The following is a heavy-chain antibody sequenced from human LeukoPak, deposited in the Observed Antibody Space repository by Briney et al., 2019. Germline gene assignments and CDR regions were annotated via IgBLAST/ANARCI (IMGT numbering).Heavy chain of an antibody. CDR1: GGSISSRPYY. Sequence: SETLSLTCTVSGGSISSRPYYWGWVRQPPGKGLEWIGTISYSGTTYYSPSLKSRVTISLDTSKNQFSLKLSSVTAADTAVYYCARGRYYYDSSGYLFDYWGQGTLVTVSS. CDR3: ARGRYYYDSSGYLFDY. V-gene: IGHV4-39*07. J-gene: IGHJ4*02. D-gene: IGHD3-22*01. CDR2: ISYSGTT.